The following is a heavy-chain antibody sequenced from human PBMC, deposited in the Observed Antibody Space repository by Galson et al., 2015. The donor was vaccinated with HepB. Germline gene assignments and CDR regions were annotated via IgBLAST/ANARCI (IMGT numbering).Heavy chain of an antibody. V-gene: IGHV3-23*01. D-gene: IGHD4-11*01. Sequence: SLRLSCAASGFTFSSYAMSWVRQAPGKGLEWVSAISGSGGSTYYADSVKGRFTISRDNSKNTLYLQMNSLRAEDTAVYYCAKGLHPLRAPYSNYVDGYYYYMDVWGKGTTVTVSS. J-gene: IGHJ6*03. CDR1: GFTFSSYA. CDR2: ISGSGGST. CDR3: AKGLHPLRAPYSNYVDGYYYYMDV.